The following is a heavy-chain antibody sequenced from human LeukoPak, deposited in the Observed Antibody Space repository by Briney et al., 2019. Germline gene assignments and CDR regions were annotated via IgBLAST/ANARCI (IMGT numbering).Heavy chain of an antibody. V-gene: IGHV1-2*02. Sequence: GASVKVSCKASGYTFTGYYMHWVRQAPGQGLEWMGWINPNSGGTNYAQKFQGRVTMTRDTSISTAYMELSRLRSDDTAVYYCARDSAYSSSWEGNNWFDPWGQGTLVTVSS. CDR2: INPNSGGT. J-gene: IGHJ5*02. CDR3: ARDSAYSSSWEGNNWFDP. CDR1: GYTFTGYY. D-gene: IGHD6-6*01.